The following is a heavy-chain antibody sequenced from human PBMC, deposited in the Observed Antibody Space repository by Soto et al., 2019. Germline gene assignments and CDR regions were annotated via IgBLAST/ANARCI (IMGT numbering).Heavy chain of an antibody. V-gene: IGHV1-69*01. Sequence: QVQLVQSGAEVRKPGSSVRVSCKTSATRFSIFSLNWVRQAPGQGLEWMGGVLPITRSTDYAQKFQGRMTITADGSSSTFYMELSSLRSEDTAVYYCASTKYDSSAYYYWYLGLWGRGTLVTVSS. CDR1: ATRFSIFS. D-gene: IGHD3-22*01. CDR2: VLPITRST. J-gene: IGHJ2*01. CDR3: ASTKYDSSAYYYWYLGL.